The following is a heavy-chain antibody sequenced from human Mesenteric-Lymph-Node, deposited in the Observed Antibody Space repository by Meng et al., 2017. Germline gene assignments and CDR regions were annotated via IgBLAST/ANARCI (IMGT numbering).Heavy chain of an antibody. CDR3: VRDKIVGATIFDY. V-gene: IGHV3-7*01. D-gene: IGHD1-26*01. J-gene: IGHJ4*02. CDR1: GFSFNSHW. Sequence: GESLKISCAASGFSFNSHWMSWVRQAPGKGLEWVGHIKKDGSEKYYVDSVEGRFTISRDNAENSLSMEMNSLRVEDTAVYYCVRDKIVGATIFDYWGQGTMVTVSS. CDR2: IKKDGSEK.